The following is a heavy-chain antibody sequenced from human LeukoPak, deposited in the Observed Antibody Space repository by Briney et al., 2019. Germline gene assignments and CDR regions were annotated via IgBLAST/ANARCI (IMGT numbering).Heavy chain of an antibody. CDR2: IYWNDVT. J-gene: IGHJ4*02. Sequence: ESGPTLVKPTQTLTLTCTLSGFSLSTRGVGVGCIRQPPGKAPDWLALIYWNDVTRYSPSLKSRLTITKDTSKNQVVLTMTNMDPVDTATYYCARSSSSWYDFDYWGQGTLVTVSS. V-gene: IGHV2-5*01. CDR1: GFSLSTRGVG. CDR3: ARSSSSWYDFDY. D-gene: IGHD6-13*01.